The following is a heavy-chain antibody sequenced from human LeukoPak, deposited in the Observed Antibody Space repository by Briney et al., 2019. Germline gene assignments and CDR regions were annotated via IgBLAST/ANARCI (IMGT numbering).Heavy chain of an antibody. J-gene: IGHJ4*02. CDR1: GGSISSGGYY. D-gene: IGHD6-13*01. V-gene: IGHV4-30-2*01. CDR3: ASSSWYPLETYYFDY. Sequence: PSQTLSLTCTVSGGSISSGGYYWSWIRQPPGKGLEWIGYIYHSGSTYYNPSLKSRVTISVDRSKNQFSLKLSSVTAADTAVYYCASSSWYPLETYYFDYWGQGTLVTVSS. CDR2: IYHSGST.